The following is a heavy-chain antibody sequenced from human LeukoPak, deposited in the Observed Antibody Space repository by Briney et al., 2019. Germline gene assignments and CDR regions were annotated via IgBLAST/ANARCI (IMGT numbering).Heavy chain of an antibody. D-gene: IGHD3-22*01. CDR1: EFTFSSYS. V-gene: IGHV3-48*01. Sequence: GGSLRLSCAASEFTFSSYSMNWVRQAPGKGLEWVSYTTNSGNSKSYADSVKGRFTISRDNTKNSLYLQMNGLRAEDTAVYYCARTRSSGYLTFVYWGQGILVTVSS. CDR2: TTNSGNSK. J-gene: IGHJ4*02. CDR3: ARTRSSGYLTFVY.